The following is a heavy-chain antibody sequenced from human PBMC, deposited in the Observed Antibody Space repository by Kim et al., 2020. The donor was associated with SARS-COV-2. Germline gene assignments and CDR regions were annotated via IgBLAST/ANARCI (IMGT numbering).Heavy chain of an antibody. CDR2: KWYN. Sequence: KWYNDYAVSVKSRIPINPDTSKNQFSLQLNSVTPEDTAVYYCARKNYFDYWGQGTLVTVSS. V-gene: IGHV6-1*01. J-gene: IGHJ4*02. CDR3: ARKNYFDY.